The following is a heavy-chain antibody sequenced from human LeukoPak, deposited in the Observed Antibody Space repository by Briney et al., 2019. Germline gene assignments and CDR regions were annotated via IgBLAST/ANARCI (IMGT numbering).Heavy chain of an antibody. CDR1: GYTFTSYG. V-gene: IGHV1-18*01. Sequence: GASVKVSCKASGYTFTSYGISWVRQAPGQGLEWMGWISAYNGNTNYAQKLQGRVTMTTDTSTSTAYMELRSLRSDDTAVYYCARDHLTAANYYGADYWGQGTLVTVSS. CDR3: ARDHLTAANYYGADY. CDR2: ISAYNGNT. J-gene: IGHJ4*02. D-gene: IGHD3-10*01.